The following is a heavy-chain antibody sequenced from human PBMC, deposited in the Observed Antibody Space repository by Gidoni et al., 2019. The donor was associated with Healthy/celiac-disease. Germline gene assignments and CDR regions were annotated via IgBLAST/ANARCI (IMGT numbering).Heavy chain of an antibody. CDR3: ARGFLDDILTGYYGPYVDY. CDR2: IYYSGST. V-gene: IGHV4-59*01. J-gene: IGHJ4*02. D-gene: IGHD3-9*01. CDR1: GGSLSSYY. Sequence: QVQLQDSGPGVEMPSETLSLTCTGSGGSLSSYYWSWIRQPPGKGLEWIGYIYYSGSTNYNPALKSRVSISVATCKNQFSLKLSSVIAADTAVDYCARGFLDDILTGYYGPYVDYWGQGTLVTVSS.